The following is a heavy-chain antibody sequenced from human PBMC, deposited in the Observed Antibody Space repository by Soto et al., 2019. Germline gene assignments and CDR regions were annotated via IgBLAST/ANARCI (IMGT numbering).Heavy chain of an antibody. CDR3: ARDLLSAAGTGPNWFDP. CDR1: GYTFTSYA. CDR2: INAGNGNT. D-gene: IGHD6-13*01. J-gene: IGHJ5*02. Sequence: QVQLVQSGAEVKKPGASVKVSCKASGYTFTSYAMHWVRQAPGQRLEWMGWINAGNGNTKYSQKFQGRVTITRDTSASTAYMELSSLRSEDTAVYYCARDLLSAAGTGPNWFDPWGQGTLVTVSS. V-gene: IGHV1-3*01.